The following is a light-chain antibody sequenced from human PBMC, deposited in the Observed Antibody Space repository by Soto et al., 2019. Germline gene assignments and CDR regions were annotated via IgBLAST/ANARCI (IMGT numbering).Light chain of an antibody. J-gene: IGKJ4*01. V-gene: IGKV1-27*01. CDR1: QDISHF. Sequence: DIQMTQSPSSLSTSVGHRVTITCRTSQDISHFLAWYQQKPWKLPKLLIYAASSLQSGVPSRFSGSGSGTDFILTVCSLQTAEVDTAYYQNDSIAPLTFGGGTKVVI. CDR3: QNDSIAPLT. CDR2: AAS.